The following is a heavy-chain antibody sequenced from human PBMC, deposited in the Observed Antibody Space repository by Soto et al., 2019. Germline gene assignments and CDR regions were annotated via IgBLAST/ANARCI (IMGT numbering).Heavy chain of an antibody. CDR1: GFTFSSYG. D-gene: IGHD1-26*01. CDR3: AKDAGGSSYFDY. J-gene: IGHJ4*02. V-gene: IGHV3-30*18. CDR2: ISYDGSNE. Sequence: QVQLVESGGGVVQPGRSLRLSCAASGFTFSSYGMHWVRQAPGKGLEWVAVISYDGSNEYYADSVKGRFTISRDNSKNTLYLQMNSLRAEDTAVYYCAKDAGGSSYFDYWGQGTVVTVSS.